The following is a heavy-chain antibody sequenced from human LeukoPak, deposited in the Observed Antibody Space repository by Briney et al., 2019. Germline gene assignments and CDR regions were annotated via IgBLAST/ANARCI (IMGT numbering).Heavy chain of an antibody. CDR2: FYYRGNT. D-gene: IGHD5-24*01. Sequence: SETLSLTCSVSGDSINSSRHYWDWIRQPPGKGLEWFGNFYYRGNTYYNPSLKSRVTISVDPSKNQFSLKLTSVTAADTAVYYCARRRWLQEIDYWGQGTLVTVSS. CDR3: ARRRWLQEIDY. CDR1: GDSINSSRHY. V-gene: IGHV4-39*01. J-gene: IGHJ4*02.